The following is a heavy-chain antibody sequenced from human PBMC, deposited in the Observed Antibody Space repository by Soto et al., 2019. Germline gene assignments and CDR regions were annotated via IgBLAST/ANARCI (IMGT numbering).Heavy chain of an antibody. D-gene: IGHD6-13*01. V-gene: IGHV1-2*02. J-gene: IGHJ5*02. Sequence: QVQVVQSGAEVKKPGASVKVSCKASGYNFTGYYMYWVRQAPGQGLEWMGWINPNSGGTDYAQKLQGRVTMTRDTSISTAYMELSSLRSDDTAVYYCARVRRVRRLQLANNWFDPWGQGTLVTVSS. CDR3: ARVRRVRRLQLANNWFDP. CDR2: INPNSGGT. CDR1: GYNFTGYY.